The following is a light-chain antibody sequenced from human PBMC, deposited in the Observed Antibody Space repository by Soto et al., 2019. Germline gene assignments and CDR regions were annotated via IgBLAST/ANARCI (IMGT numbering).Light chain of an antibody. Sequence: ESVLTQSPGTLSLSPGERATLSCRASQSISRIYLAWYQQKPGQAPRLLIYGASGRATGVPDRFSGSGSGTDFTLTIDRLEPEDFAVYYCQQYDNSLWTFGQGTKVDIK. CDR3: QQYDNSLWT. CDR2: GAS. CDR1: QSISRIY. J-gene: IGKJ1*01. V-gene: IGKV3-20*01.